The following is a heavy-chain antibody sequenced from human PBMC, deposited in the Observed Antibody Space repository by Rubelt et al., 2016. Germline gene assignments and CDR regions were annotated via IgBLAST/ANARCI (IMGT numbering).Heavy chain of an antibody. D-gene: IGHD2/OR15-2a*01. CDR1: GGSISSSLYY. V-gene: IGHV4-39*07. CDR3: AGENIVVLRGALLLDF. CDR2: MSYSGTI. Sequence: QLQLQESGPGLVKPSETLSLTCTVSGGSISSSLYYWAWIRQPPGKGLEWIGTMSYSGTIYYNPSLKSRVTKSRDTSKNQFSLDRSSVTAADTAIYYWAGENIVVLRGALLLDFWGQGTLVTVSS. J-gene: IGHJ4*02.